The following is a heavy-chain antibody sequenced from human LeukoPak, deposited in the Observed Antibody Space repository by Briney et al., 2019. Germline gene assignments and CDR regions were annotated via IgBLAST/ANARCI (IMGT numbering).Heavy chain of an antibody. V-gene: IGHV3-23*01. CDR1: GFSSSNYA. D-gene: IGHD2/OR15-2a*01. CDR3: GPREDSTTNAYDY. CDR2: ISGEGVTI. Sequence: PGGSLRLSCATSGFSSSNYAMSWVRQAPGKGLKWVSAISGEGVTIYYADSVKGRFTISRDNSKNTLYLQMNSLTAEDTAVYYCGPREDSTTNAYDYWGQGTLVTVSS. J-gene: IGHJ4*02.